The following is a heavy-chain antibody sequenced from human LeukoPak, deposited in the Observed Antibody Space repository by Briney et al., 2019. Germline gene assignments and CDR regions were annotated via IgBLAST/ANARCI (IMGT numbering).Heavy chain of an antibody. Sequence: SGTLSLTCAVSGGSISSSNWWSWVRQPPGKGLEWIGEIYHSGSTNYNPSLKSRVTISVDKSKNQFSLRLSSVTAADTAVYYCARRYTASPGERFDYWGQGTLVTVSS. CDR1: GGSISSSNW. J-gene: IGHJ4*02. V-gene: IGHV4-4*02. D-gene: IGHD2-2*02. CDR2: IYHSGST. CDR3: ARRYTASPGERFDY.